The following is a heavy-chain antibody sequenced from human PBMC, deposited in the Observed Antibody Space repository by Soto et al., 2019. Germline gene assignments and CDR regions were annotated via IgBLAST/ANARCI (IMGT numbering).Heavy chain of an antibody. D-gene: IGHD1-26*01. CDR2: ISYDGSNK. CDR1: GFTFSSYV. CDR3: AKDLYSGSYYGFYYYYGMDV. V-gene: IGHV3-30*18. J-gene: IGHJ6*02. Sequence: GGSLRLSCAASGFTFSSYVMHWVRQAPGKGLEWVAVISYDGSNKYYADSVKGRFTISRDNSKNTLYLQMNSLRAEDTAVYYCAKDLYSGSYYGFYYYYGMDVWGQGTTVTISS.